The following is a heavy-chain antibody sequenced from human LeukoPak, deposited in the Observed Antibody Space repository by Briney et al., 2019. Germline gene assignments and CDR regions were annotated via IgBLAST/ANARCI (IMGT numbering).Heavy chain of an antibody. CDR1: GFTFSSYG. CDR3: AKGHSWIQLCFDY. V-gene: IGHV3-30*02. D-gene: IGHD5-18*01. J-gene: IGHJ4*02. CDR2: IRYDGSNK. Sequence: GGSLTLSCAASGFTFSSYGMHWVRQAPGKGLEWVAFIRYDGSNKYYADSVKGRFTISRDNSKNTLYLQMNSLRAEDTAVYYCAKGHSWIQLCFDYWGQGTLVTVSS.